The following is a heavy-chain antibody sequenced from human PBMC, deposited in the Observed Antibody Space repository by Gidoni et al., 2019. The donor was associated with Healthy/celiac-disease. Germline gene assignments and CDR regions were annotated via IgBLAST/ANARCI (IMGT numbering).Heavy chain of an antibody. J-gene: IGHJ5*02. V-gene: IGHV3-33*01. CDR1: GFTFSSYG. CDR3: ARDPRRYCSGGSCYSSWFDP. Sequence: QVQLVESWGGVVQPGRSLRLSCAASGFTFSSYGMHWVRQAPGKGLEWVAVIWYDGSNKYYADSVKGRFTISRDNSKNTLYLQMNSLRAEDTAVYYCARDPRRYCSGGSCYSSWFDPWGQGTLVTVSS. D-gene: IGHD2-15*01. CDR2: IWYDGSNK.